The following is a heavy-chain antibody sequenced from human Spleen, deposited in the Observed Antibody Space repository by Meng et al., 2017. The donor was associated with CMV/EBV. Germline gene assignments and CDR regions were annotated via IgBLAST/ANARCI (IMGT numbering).Heavy chain of an antibody. CDR1: GFTFSTYG. D-gene: IGHD1-26*01. J-gene: IGHJ3*01. CDR2: VSGSGGGT. V-gene: IGHV3-23*01. CDR3: AKALWELHTARDAFDV. Sequence: GESLKISCAASGFTFSTYGKSWVRQAPGKGLEWVSGVSGSGGGTSYAESVKGRFTISRDNSKNTLYLQMNSLRAEDTAVYYCAKALWELHTARDAFDVWGQGTMVTVSS.